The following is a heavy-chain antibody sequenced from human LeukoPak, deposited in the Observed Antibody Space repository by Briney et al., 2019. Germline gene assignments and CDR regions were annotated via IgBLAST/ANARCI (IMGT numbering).Heavy chain of an antibody. CDR2: ISGSGGST. V-gene: IGHV3-23*01. Sequence: TGGSLRLSCAASGFTFSSYAMSWVRQAPGKGLEWVSAISGSGGSTYYADSVKGRFTISRDNSKNTLYLQMTSLRAEDTAVYYCAKPMYYYDSSGYYPLGNAFDIWGQGTMVTVSS. J-gene: IGHJ3*02. CDR3: AKPMYYYDSSGYYPLGNAFDI. D-gene: IGHD3-22*01. CDR1: GFTFSSYA.